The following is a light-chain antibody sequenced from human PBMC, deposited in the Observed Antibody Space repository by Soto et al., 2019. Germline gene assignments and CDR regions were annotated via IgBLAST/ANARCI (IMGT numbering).Light chain of an antibody. CDR2: AAS. J-gene: IGKJ4*01. V-gene: IGKV1-39*01. Sequence: DVPMSKSPSALSASVGDRVTITCRASQSISSYLNWYQQKPGKAPKLLIYAASILQSGVPSRFSGSGSGTDFTLTISSLQPEDFARYCSPQSDDPRLPFGGGTKAAIK. CDR1: QSISSY. CDR3: PQSDDPRLP.